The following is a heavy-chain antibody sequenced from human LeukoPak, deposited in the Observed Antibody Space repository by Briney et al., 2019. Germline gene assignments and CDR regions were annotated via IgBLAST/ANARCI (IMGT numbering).Heavy chain of an antibody. CDR3: AIGGSSGYSLLYYFDY. CDR2: IYYSGST. V-gene: IGHV4-39*01. D-gene: IGHD3-22*01. J-gene: IGHJ4*02. Sequence: SETLSLTCTVPGGSISSSSYYWGWIRQPPGKGLEWIGSIYYSGSTYYNPSLKSRVTISVDTSKNQFSLKLSSVTAADTAVYYCAIGGSSGYSLLYYFDYWGQGTLVTVSS. CDR1: GGSISSSSYY.